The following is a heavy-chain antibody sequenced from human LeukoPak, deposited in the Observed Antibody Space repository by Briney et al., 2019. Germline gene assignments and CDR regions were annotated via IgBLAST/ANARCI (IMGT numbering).Heavy chain of an antibody. CDR1: GYTFTSYD. V-gene: IGHV1-8*01. J-gene: IGHJ3*02. D-gene: IGHD1-7*01. CDR2: MNPNSGNT. CDR3: ARLGNYDAFDI. Sequence: ASVKVSCKASGYTFTSYDINWVRQATGQGLEWMGWMNPNSGNTGYAQNFQGRVTMTRNTSISTAYMELSSLRSDDTAVYYCARLGNYDAFDIWGQGTMVTVSS.